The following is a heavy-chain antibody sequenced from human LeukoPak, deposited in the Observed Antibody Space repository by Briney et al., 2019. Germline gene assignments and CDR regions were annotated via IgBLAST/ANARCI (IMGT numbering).Heavy chain of an antibody. V-gene: IGHV3-74*01. CDR2: INSDGSST. Sequence: PGGSLRLSCAASGFTFSSYWMHWVRHAPGKGLVWVSRINSDGSSTSYADSVKGRFTISRDNAKNTLYLQMNSLRAEDTAVYYCARVAPTHDFWSGYQPNYFDYWGQGILVTVSS. D-gene: IGHD3-3*01. J-gene: IGHJ4*02. CDR1: GFTFSSYW. CDR3: ARVAPTHDFWSGYQPNYFDY.